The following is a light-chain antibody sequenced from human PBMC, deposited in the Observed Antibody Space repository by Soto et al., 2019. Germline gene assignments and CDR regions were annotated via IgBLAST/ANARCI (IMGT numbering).Light chain of an antibody. Sequence: QSVLTQPPSASGTPGQRVTISCSGSSSNIGSNTLNWYQQLPGAAPELLIYSNDQRPSGVPDRFSASKSGTSASLAISGLQSEDEADYYCASWDDSLNGVVFGGGTQLTVL. CDR3: ASWDDSLNGVV. V-gene: IGLV1-44*01. CDR2: SND. J-gene: IGLJ2*01. CDR1: SSNIGSNT.